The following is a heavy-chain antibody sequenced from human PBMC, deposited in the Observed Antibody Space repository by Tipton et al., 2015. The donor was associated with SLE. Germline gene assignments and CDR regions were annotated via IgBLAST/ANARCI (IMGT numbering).Heavy chain of an antibody. CDR2: IYSSGNT. CDR3: ARIRVAGGYYFDY. V-gene: IGHV4-4*07. D-gene: IGHD6-19*01. CDR1: GGSIINYY. Sequence: TLSLTCTVSGGSIINYYWNWIRQPAGKGLEWIGRIYSSGNTNYNPYLKSRVTMSLDTSKNQFSLKLTSVTAADTAVYYCARIRVAGGYYFDYWGQGTLVTVSS. J-gene: IGHJ4*02.